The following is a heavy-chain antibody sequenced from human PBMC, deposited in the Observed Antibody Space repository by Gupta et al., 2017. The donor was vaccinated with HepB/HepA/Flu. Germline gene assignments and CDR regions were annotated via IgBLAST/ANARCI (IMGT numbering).Heavy chain of an antibody. CDR2: TYYRSKWYH. Sequence: QIQLQQSGPGLVKPSQTLSLTCAISGDSVSSKIAAWHWIRQSPSRGLEWLGRTYYRSKWYHDYEVSVKSRIIINPDTSKNQFSLQLNSMTPEDTAVYYCATGGTTPFDSWGQGTLVTVSS. V-gene: IGHV6-1*01. CDR1: GDSVSSKIAA. CDR3: ATGGTTPFDS. D-gene: IGHD4-4*01. J-gene: IGHJ4*02.